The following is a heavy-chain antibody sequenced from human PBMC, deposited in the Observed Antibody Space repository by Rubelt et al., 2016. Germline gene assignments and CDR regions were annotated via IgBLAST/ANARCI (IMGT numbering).Heavy chain of an antibody. CDR1: GGSISSGGYS. Sequence: LQLQESGSGLVKPSQTLSLTCAVSGGSISSGGYSWSWIRQPPGKGLEWIGSIYHSGSTYYNPSLMCRVTVSFDTSYNRFSLRVGSVTAADTAVDYCERDLDTDYSVYEGWFDPWGQGTLVTVSS. D-gene: IGHD5/OR15-5a*01. CDR2: IYHSGST. J-gene: IGHJ5*02. V-gene: IGHV4-30-2*03. CDR3: ERDLDTDYSVYEGWFDP.